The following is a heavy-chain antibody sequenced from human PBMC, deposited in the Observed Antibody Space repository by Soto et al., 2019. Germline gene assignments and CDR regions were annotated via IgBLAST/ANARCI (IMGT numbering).Heavy chain of an antibody. V-gene: IGHV4-30-2*01. CDR3: DGALGDSSGYYHDAFDI. D-gene: IGHD3-22*01. CDR1: GGSISSGGYS. Sequence: SETLSLTCAVSGGSISSGGYSWSWIRQPPGKGLELIGYIYHSGSTYYNPSLKSRVTISVDRSKNQFSLKLSSVTAADTAVYYCDGALGDSSGYYHDAFDIWGQGTMVTVSS. CDR2: IYHSGST. J-gene: IGHJ3*02.